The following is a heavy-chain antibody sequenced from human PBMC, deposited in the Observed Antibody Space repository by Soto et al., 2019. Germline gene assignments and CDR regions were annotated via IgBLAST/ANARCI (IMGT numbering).Heavy chain of an antibody. CDR2: INAGNGNT. CDR1: GYTFTSYA. J-gene: IGHJ4*02. D-gene: IGHD5-18*01. CDR3: ARGYSYGFFDY. Sequence: ASVKVSCKSSGYTFTSYAMHWVRQAPGQRLEWMGWINAGNGNTKYSQKFQGRVTITRDTSASTAYMELSSLRSEDTAVYYCARGYSYGFFDYWGKGTLVTVSS. V-gene: IGHV1-3*01.